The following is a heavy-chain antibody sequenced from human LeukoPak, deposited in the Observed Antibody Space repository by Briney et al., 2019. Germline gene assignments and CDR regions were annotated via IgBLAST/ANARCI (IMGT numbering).Heavy chain of an antibody. V-gene: IGHV4-34*01. J-gene: IGHJ4*02. CDR1: GGSFSGYH. Sequence: KPSETLSLTCAVYGGSFSGYHWSWIRQPPGKGLEWIGEINHSGNTNYNPSLKSRVTISVDTSKNQFSLKLSSVTAADTAVYYCAISSSGYDYWGQGTLVTVSS. D-gene: IGHD3-22*01. CDR3: AISSSGYDY. CDR2: INHSGNT.